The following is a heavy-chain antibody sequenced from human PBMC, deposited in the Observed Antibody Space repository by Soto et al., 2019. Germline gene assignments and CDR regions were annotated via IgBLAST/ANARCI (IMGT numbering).Heavy chain of an antibody. Sequence: GGSLRLSCAASGFTFSSYSMNWVRQAPGKGLEWVSSISSSSSYIYYADSVKGRFTISRDNAKNSLYLQMNSLRAEDTAVYYCARGYCSSTSCYTGGYYYGMDVWGQGTTVTVSS. J-gene: IGHJ6*02. D-gene: IGHD2-2*02. CDR3: ARGYCSSTSCYTGGYYYGMDV. CDR1: GFTFSSYS. CDR2: ISSSSSYI. V-gene: IGHV3-21*01.